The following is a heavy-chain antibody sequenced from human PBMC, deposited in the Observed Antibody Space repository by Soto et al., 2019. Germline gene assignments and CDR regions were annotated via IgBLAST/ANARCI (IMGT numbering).Heavy chain of an antibody. D-gene: IGHD4-4*01. CDR2: ISSSSSTI. CDR3: ATSYYSNYVLQSYYYMDV. Sequence: GGSLRLSCAASGFTFSSYSMNWVRQAPGKGLEWVSYISSSSSTIYYADSVKGRFTISRDNAKNSLYLQMNSLRAEDTAVYYCATSYYSNYVLQSYYYMDVWGKGTTVTVSS. J-gene: IGHJ6*03. CDR1: GFTFSSYS. V-gene: IGHV3-48*01.